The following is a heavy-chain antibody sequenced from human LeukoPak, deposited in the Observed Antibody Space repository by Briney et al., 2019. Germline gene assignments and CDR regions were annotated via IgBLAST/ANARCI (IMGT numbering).Heavy chain of an antibody. J-gene: IGHJ4*02. CDR1: GGSFSGYY. V-gene: IGHV4-34*01. CDR3: ARHSKFCGSGSCSYYFDY. CDR2: INHSGST. D-gene: IGHD3-10*01. Sequence: SETLSLTCAVYGGSFSGYYWSWIRQPPGKGLEWIGEINHSGSTNYNPSLKSRVTISVDTSKNQFSLKLSSVTAADTAVYYCARHSKFCGSGSCSYYFDYWGQGTLVTVSS.